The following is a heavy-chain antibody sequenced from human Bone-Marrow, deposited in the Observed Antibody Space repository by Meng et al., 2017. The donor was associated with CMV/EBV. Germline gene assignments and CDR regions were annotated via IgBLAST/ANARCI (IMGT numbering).Heavy chain of an antibody. CDR1: GGSASSGSYY. CDR3: ARDRRVPAASYYYYGMDV. CDR2: IYYSGST. J-gene: IGHJ6*02. V-gene: IGHV4-61*01. D-gene: IGHD2-2*01. Sequence: SETLSLTCTVSGGSASSGSYYWSWIRQPPGKGLEWIGYIYYSGSTNYNPSLKSRVTISVDTSKNQFSLKLSSVTAADTAVYYCARDRRVPAASYYYYGMDVWGQGTTVTVSS.